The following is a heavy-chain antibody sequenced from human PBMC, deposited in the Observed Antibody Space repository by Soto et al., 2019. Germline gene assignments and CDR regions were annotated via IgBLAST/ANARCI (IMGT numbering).Heavy chain of an antibody. Sequence: KPSETLALTCAVCGGSISSLYWSWIRQPPGKGLEWMGYIYYSGNTNYNPSLKSRVTMSVDTSKNQFSLRLSSVTAADTAVYYCARAFYRGTYYYGVDVWGQGTTVPVSS. CDR2: IYYSGNT. V-gene: IGHV4-59*01. CDR3: ARAFYRGTYYYGVDV. CDR1: GGSISSLY. J-gene: IGHJ6*01. D-gene: IGHD3-16*02.